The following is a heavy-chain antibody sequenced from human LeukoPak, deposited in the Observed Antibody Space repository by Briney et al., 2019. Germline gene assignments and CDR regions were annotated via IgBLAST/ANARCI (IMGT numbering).Heavy chain of an antibody. V-gene: IGHV1-8*01. D-gene: IGHD2-21*02. Sequence: ASVKVSCKASGYTFTSYDIHWVRQATGQGLEWVGWINPNSGNTGYAQKFQGRVTMTRNTSISTAYMELSSLRSEDTAVYYCARVIAESGGDSLEAFDIWGQGTMVTVSS. CDR1: GYTFTSYD. J-gene: IGHJ3*02. CDR2: INPNSGNT. CDR3: ARVIAESGGDSLEAFDI.